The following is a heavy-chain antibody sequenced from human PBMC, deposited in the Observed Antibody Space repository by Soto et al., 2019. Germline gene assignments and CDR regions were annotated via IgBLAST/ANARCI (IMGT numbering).Heavy chain of an antibody. CDR3: TRHDVVPVIGHGMAD. CDR1: GGSIDNYY. D-gene: IGHD2-21*02. Sequence: QVQLQESGPGLVKPSETQSLTCTVSGGSIDNYYWSWIRQPPGKGLEWIGYIFYLGNTIYNPSLNGRVTILVDTSRNQFSLKLTSVTAADTAVYYCTRHDVVPVIGHGMADWGRGTTVTVSS. CDR2: IFYLGNT. V-gene: IGHV4-59*01. J-gene: IGHJ6*02.